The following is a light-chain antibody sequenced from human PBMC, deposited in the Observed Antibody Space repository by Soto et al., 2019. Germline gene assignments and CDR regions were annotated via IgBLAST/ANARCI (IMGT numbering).Light chain of an antibody. Sequence: SQSPSTLSLSTGERATLSCRASQSVSSYLAWYQQKPGQAPRLLIYGASTRATGIPARFSGSGSGTEFTLTISSLQSEDFAVYYCQQYNNWPRTFAQGTKVAIK. CDR2: GAS. J-gene: IGKJ1*01. CDR3: QQYNNWPRT. CDR1: QSVSSY. V-gene: IGKV3-15*01.